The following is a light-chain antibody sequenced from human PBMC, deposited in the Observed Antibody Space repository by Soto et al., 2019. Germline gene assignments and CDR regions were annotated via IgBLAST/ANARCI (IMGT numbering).Light chain of an antibody. V-gene: IGKV3-11*01. CDR2: DVS. J-gene: IGKJ5*01. CDR3: QQYNNWPFS. Sequence: EIVLTHSPVTLSLSPGVRATLSCRASQSVSGYLAWYQQKPGQSPRLLIYDVSHRATGVPARFSGTGSETDFTLTISGLQSEDSAVYFCQQYNNWPFSFGQGTRLEI. CDR1: QSVSGY.